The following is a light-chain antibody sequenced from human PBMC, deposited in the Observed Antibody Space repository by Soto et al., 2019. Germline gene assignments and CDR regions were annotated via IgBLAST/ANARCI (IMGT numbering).Light chain of an antibody. CDR1: STNIGAGFD. Sequence: QAVVAQPPSVSGAPGQRVTISCSGSSTNIGAGFDVHWYQQLPGTAPTLLIFGSDNRPSGVPDRFSGSKSGTSASLAITGLHAEDEADYYCSSYAGSSNVFGTGTKLTVL. V-gene: IGLV1-40*01. CDR3: SSYAGSSNV. CDR2: GSD. J-gene: IGLJ1*01.